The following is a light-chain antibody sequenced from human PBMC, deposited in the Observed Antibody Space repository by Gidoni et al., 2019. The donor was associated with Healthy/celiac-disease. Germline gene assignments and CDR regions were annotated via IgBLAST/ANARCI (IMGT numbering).Light chain of an antibody. J-gene: IGKJ3*01. V-gene: IGKV1-16*02. CDR3: QQYNSYPPT. CDR1: KGISNY. CDR2: AAS. Sequence: DIQMIPSPSSLSASVGDRVTITSRANKGISNYLAWFQQKPREAPKSLIYAASSLQNGVPSKFNGNGSGTDITLTISSLQPGDFATYYCQQYNSYPPTFGPGTKVDIK.